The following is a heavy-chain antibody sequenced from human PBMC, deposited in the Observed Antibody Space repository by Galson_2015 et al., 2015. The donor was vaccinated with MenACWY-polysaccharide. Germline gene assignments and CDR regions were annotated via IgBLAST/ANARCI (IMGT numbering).Heavy chain of an antibody. D-gene: IGHD5-24*01. V-gene: IGHV3-21*06. CDR3: AKDFHNYGMDV. CDR1: GFRINTYY. CDR2: IRNSGNDM. J-gene: IGHJ6*02. Sequence: SLRPSCAASGFRINTYYMNWVRQTPVAGLEWVSSIRNSGNDMQYTVSVRGRFTISRDIAKDSLFLQMNSLGVEDTAIYYCAKDFHNYGMDVWGHGTTVTVSS.